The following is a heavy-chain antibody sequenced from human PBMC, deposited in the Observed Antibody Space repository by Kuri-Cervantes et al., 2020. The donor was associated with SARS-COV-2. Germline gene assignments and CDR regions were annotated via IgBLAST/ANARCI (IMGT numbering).Heavy chain of an antibody. CDR1: GYTFANYG. J-gene: IGHJ4*02. Sequence: ASVKVSCKASGYTFANYGLSWVRQAPGRGLEWMGWISAYNGNTNYAQKLQGRVTMTTDTSTSTAYMELRSLRSDDTAVYYCARGISCGGDCCPFDYWGQGTLVTVSS. CDR3: ARGISCGGDCCPFDY. CDR2: ISAYNGNT. V-gene: IGHV1-18*01. D-gene: IGHD2-21*01.